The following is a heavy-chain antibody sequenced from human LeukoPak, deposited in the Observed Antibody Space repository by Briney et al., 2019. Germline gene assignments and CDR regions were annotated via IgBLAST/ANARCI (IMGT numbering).Heavy chain of an antibody. CDR1: GYIFTSYD. D-gene: IGHD3-16*01. J-gene: IGHJ6*02. Sequence: GAPVKVSCKASGYIFTSYDINWVRQAAGQGLEWMGWMNPNNVNTGFAQKFQGRVTVTRNISISTAYMELSSLTSEDTAVYYCARAAIGGQSGMDVWGQGATVTVSS. CDR2: MNPNNVNT. V-gene: IGHV1-8*01. CDR3: ARAAIGGQSGMDV.